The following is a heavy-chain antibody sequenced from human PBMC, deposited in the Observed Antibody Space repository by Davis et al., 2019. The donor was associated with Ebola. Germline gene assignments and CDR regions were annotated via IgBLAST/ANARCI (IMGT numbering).Heavy chain of an antibody. CDR3: AIGGRAGGFDY. V-gene: IGHV1-24*01. J-gene: IGHJ4*02. CDR1: ADTLTELS. CDR2: FDPEDGER. Sequence: ASVKVSCKVSADTLTELSIHWVRQAPGKGLERMGRFDPEDGERIYAQKFQGRVTMTDDTSTDTAYMKLTSLRYEDTAVYYCAIGGRAGGFDYWGQGTLVTVSS.